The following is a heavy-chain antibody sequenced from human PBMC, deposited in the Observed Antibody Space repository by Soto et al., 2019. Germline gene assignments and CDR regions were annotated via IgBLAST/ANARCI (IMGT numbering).Heavy chain of an antibody. CDR3: ARKVVIIRGWFDP. D-gene: IGHD3-3*01. V-gene: IGHV4-61*01. J-gene: IGHJ5*02. CDR2: IYYSGST. Sequence: QVQLQESGPGLVKPSETLSLTCTVSGGSVSSGSHYWSWIRQPPGKGLEWIGYIYYSGSTRYNPSLKSRVTISVDTSKNPLSLKWSSVTAADTDVYYCARKVVIIRGWFDPLGQGTVVTVSS. CDR1: GGSVSSGSHY.